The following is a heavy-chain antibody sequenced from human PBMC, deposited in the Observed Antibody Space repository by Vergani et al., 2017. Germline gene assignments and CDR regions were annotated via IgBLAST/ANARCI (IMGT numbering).Heavy chain of an antibody. Sequence: QVQLQESGPGLVKPSQTLSLTCSVSGVSVSSTAFYWNWTRQPAGKGLEWIGRIYGSGNIKYNPSLESRVTISRDTSKNQFSLKVHSVTAADTAVYYCARGETRTDWLDPWGQGTQVIVSS. V-gene: IGHV4-61*02. D-gene: IGHD3/OR15-3a*01. CDR2: IYGSGNI. CDR1: GVSVSSTAFY. CDR3: ARGETRTDWLDP. J-gene: IGHJ5*02.